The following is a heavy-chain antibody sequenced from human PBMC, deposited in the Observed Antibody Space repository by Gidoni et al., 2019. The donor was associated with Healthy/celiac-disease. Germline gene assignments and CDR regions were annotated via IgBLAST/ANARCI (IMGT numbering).Heavy chain of an antibody. CDR3: AREGHKQVAFDI. CDR2: IGTAGDT. V-gene: IGHV3-13*01. J-gene: IGHJ3*02. D-gene: IGHD6-13*01. Sequence: EVQLVESGGGLVQPGGSLRLSCAASGFTFSSYDIHWVRQATGKGLEWVSAIGTAGDTYYPGSVKGRFTISRENAKNSLYLQMNSLRAGDTAVYYCAREGHKQVAFDIWGQGTMVTVSS. CDR1: GFTFSSYD.